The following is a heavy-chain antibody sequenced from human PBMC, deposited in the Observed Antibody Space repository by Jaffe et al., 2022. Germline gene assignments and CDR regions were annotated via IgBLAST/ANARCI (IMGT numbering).Heavy chain of an antibody. CDR2: IIPILGIA. V-gene: IGHV1-69*02. Sequence: QVQLVQSGAEVKKPGSSVKVSCKASGGTFSSYTISWVRQAPGQGLEWMGRIIPILGIANYAQKFQGRVTITADKSTSTAYMELSSLRSEDTAVYYCASSGSGYSYVPDYYYYYYMDVWGKGTTVTVSS. D-gene: IGHD5-18*01. CDR3: ASSGSGYSYVPDYYYYYYMDV. J-gene: IGHJ6*03. CDR1: GGTFSSYT.